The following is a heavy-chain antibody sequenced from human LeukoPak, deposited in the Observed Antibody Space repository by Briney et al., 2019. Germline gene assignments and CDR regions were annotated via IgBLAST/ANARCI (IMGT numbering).Heavy chain of an antibody. D-gene: IGHD6-19*01. CDR2: ISYDGSNK. J-gene: IGHJ5*02. CDR1: GFTFSSNG. V-gene: IGHV3-30*03. Sequence: GRSLRLSCAASGFTFSSNGMHWVRQAPGKGLEWVGVISYDGSNKYYADSVKGRFTISRDNSKNTLYLQMNSLRAEDTAVYYCVRDGYGSGLNGGRWFDPWGQGTLVTVSS. CDR3: VRDGYGSGLNGGRWFDP.